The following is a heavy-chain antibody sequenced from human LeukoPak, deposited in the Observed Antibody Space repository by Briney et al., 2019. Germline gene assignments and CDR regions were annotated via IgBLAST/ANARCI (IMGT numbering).Heavy chain of an antibody. CDR3: AKDNPIAVAGTVDY. CDR1: GFTFSSYG. J-gene: IGHJ4*02. Sequence: PGVSLRLSCAASGFTFSSYGMHWVRQGPGKGLEWVAFIRYDGSNKYYADSVKGRFTISRDNSKNTLYPQMNSLRAEDTAVYYCAKDNPIAVAGTVDYWGQGTLVTVSS. CDR2: IRYDGSNK. V-gene: IGHV3-30*02. D-gene: IGHD6-19*01.